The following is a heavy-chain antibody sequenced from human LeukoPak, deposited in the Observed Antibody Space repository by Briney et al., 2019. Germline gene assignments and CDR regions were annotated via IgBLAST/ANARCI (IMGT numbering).Heavy chain of an antibody. V-gene: IGHV4-59*01. D-gene: IGHD3-9*01. Sequence: SETLSLTCSVSGGAIDNYYWSWIRQPPGKGLEWIGYIYYSGTTHYNPSFKSRVTMSVDTSKNEFSQKVNSVTAAETGMYYCARLPPYDILTGGTFDIWGQGTMVTVAS. CDR1: GGAIDNYY. CDR3: ARLPPYDILTGGTFDI. J-gene: IGHJ3*02. CDR2: IYYSGTT.